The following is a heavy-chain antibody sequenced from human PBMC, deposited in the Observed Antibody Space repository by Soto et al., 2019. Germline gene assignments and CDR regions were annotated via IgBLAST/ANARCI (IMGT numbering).Heavy chain of an antibody. CDR1: GGSISSSNC. CDR2: IYHSGST. J-gene: IGHJ6*02. Sequence: QVQLQESGPGLVKPSGTLSLTCAVSGGSISSSNCWSWVRQPPGKGLEWIGEIYHSGSTNFNPSLKRPVTISVDKSKNQFSLKLNSVTAADTAVYYCARVSGSYYYGMDVWGQGTTVTVSS. V-gene: IGHV4-4*02. CDR3: ARVSGSYYYGMDV.